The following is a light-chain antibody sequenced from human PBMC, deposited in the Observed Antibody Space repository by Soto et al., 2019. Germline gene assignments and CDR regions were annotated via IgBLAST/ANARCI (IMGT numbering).Light chain of an antibody. CDR1: SSDVGAYNY. J-gene: IGLJ2*01. Sequence: QSALTQPASVSGSLGQSITISCTGTSSDVGAYNYVSWYQQHPGKDPKVVIFEVTKRPSGVSSRFSGSKSGNTAPLTVSGLQAEDEGNYYCSSYTTSSTVLFGGGTKLTVL. CDR2: EVT. V-gene: IGLV2-14*01. CDR3: SSYTTSSTVL.